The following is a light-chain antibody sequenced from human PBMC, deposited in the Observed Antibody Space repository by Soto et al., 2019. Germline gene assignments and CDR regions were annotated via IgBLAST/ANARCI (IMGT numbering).Light chain of an antibody. J-gene: IGKJ3*01. CDR3: QHCDYLPI. Sequence: DIQMTQSPFSLSASVGDRVTITCQASHGITSFLNWYQHKPGRAPKLLIYDASILEAGVPTRFSGSGSGTHFTFTISSLQPEDVATYYCQHCDYLPIFGPGTTVDFK. V-gene: IGKV1-33*01. CDR2: DAS. CDR1: HGITSF.